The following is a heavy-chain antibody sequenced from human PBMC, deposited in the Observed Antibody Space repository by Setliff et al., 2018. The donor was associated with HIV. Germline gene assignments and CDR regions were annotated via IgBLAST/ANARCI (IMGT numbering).Heavy chain of an antibody. CDR2: TSGHTGNK. J-gene: IGHJ4*02. CDR3: ARDKGYRYDMSGYPTLDY. CDR1: GFSFDDYG. Sequence: GASVKVSCKTSGFSFDDYGISWVRQAPGQGLEWMGWTSGHTGNKKYAKKVQGRLTMTIDTSTTTAYMDLTNLAPNDTAFYYCARDKGYRYDMSGYPTLDYWGRGTLVTVSS. D-gene: IGHD3-22*01. V-gene: IGHV1-18*01.